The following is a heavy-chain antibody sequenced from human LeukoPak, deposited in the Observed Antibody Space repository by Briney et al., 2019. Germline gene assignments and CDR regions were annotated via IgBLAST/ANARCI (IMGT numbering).Heavy chain of an antibody. Sequence: GGSLRLSCAASGFTFSIYWMTWVRQAPGKGLEWVANIKQDGSEKYYVDSVKGRFTISRDNARNSLYLQMNSLRAEDTAVYYCARDVRSYSGYDNFDYWGQGTLVTVSS. CDR1: GFTFSIYW. J-gene: IGHJ4*02. D-gene: IGHD5-12*01. CDR3: ARDVRSYSGYDNFDY. V-gene: IGHV3-7*03. CDR2: IKQDGSEK.